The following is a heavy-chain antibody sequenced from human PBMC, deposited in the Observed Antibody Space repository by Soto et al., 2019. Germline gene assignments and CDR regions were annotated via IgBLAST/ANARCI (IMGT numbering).Heavy chain of an antibody. D-gene: IGHD4-17*01. Sequence: GGSLRLSCAASGFTFSSYAMSWVRQAPGKGLEWVSAISGSGGSTYYADSVKGRFTISRDNSKNTLYLQMNSLRAEDTAVYYCATSQSYYGDNGSSDYWGQGTLVTVSS. CDR3: ATSQSYYGDNGSSDY. CDR2: ISGSGGST. J-gene: IGHJ4*02. V-gene: IGHV3-23*01. CDR1: GFTFSSYA.